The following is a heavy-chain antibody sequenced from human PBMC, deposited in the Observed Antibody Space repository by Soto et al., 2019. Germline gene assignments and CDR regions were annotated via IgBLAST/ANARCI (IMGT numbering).Heavy chain of an antibody. CDR2: IRSKANSYAT. V-gene: IGHV3-73*01. Sequence: GGSLILSCAASGFTFSGSAMHWVRQASGEGLEWVGRIRSKANSYATAYAASVKGRFTIYRDDSKNTAYLQMNSLKTEDTAVYYCTSDTARVYYGMDVWGQGT. J-gene: IGHJ6*02. D-gene: IGHD5-18*01. CDR3: TSDTARVYYGMDV. CDR1: GFTFSGSA.